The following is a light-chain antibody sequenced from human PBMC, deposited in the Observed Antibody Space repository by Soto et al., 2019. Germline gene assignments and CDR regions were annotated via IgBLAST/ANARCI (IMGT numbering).Light chain of an antibody. CDR3: QQDNSNPEE. CDR1: QSLSSW. Sequence: DIRLYHTPTNLSVSLTYTVTITCRASQSLSSWLVWYQQQPGKAPKLLIYKASTLKSGVPSRFSGSGSGTEFTLTISSLQPDDVATYYCQQDNSNPEEFGQGTKVEIK. V-gene: IGKV1-5*03. J-gene: IGKJ1*01. CDR2: KAS.